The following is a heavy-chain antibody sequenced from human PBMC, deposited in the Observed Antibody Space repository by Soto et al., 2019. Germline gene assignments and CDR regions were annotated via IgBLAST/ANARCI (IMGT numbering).Heavy chain of an antibody. V-gene: IGHV3-48*01. CDR1: GFTFSSYS. CDR2: ISSSSSTI. CDR3: ARGHDNSGYSDS. Sequence: PGGSQRLSCAASGFTFSSYSMNWVRYAPGKGLEWVSYISSSSSTIYYADSVKGRFTISRDNAKNSLYLQMNSLRAEDTAVYYCARGHDNSGYSDSWGQGTLVTVSS. D-gene: IGHD3-22*01. J-gene: IGHJ5*02.